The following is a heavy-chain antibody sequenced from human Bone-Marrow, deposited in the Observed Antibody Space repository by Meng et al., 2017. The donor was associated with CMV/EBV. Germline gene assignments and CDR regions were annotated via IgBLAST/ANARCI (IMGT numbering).Heavy chain of an antibody. D-gene: IGHD3-16*01. CDR2: IIPIFGTA. V-gene: IGHV1-69*05. Sequence: VSCKAAGYTVTGYYMHWVRQAPGQGLEWMGGIIPIFGTANYAQKFQGRVTITTDESTSTAYMELSSLRSEDTAVYYCAPWGSNWFDPWGQGTLVTVSS. J-gene: IGHJ5*02. CDR1: GYTVTGYY. CDR3: APWGSNWFDP.